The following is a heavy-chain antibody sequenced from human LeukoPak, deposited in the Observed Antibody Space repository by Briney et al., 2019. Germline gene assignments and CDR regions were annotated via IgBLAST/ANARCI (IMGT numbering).Heavy chain of an antibody. V-gene: IGHV3-21*03. CDR2: ISSSSSYI. J-gene: IGHJ4*02. D-gene: IGHD7-27*01. CDR3: ARGGLTGEWFDY. CDR1: GFTFSSYS. Sequence: GGSLRLSCAASGFTFSSYSMNWVRQAPGKGLEWVSSISSSSSYIYYADSVKGRFTISRDNAKHSLYLQMNSLRAEDTAVYYCARGGLTGEWFDYWGQGSLVTVCS.